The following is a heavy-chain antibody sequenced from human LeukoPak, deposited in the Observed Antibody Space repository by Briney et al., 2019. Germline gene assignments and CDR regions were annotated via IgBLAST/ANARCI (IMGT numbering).Heavy chain of an antibody. Sequence: GRSLRLSCAASGFTFDDYAMHWVRQAPGKGLEWVSAISGSGGSTYYADSVKGRFTISRDNSKNTLYLQMNSLRAEDTAVYYCAKVLVPSYSLAAPDWFDPWGQGTLVTVSS. CDR2: ISGSGGST. CDR3: AKVLVPSYSLAAPDWFDP. CDR1: GFTFDDYA. V-gene: IGHV3-23*01. J-gene: IGHJ5*02. D-gene: IGHD6-6*01.